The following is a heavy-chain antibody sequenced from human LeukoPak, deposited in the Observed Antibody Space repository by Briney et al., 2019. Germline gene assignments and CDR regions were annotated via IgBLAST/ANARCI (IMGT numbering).Heavy chain of an antibody. Sequence: ASVKVSCKASGYTFTSYAMNWVRQAPGQGLEWMGWINTNTGNPTYAQGFTGRFVFSLDTSVSTAYLQISSLKAEDTAVYYCARVVHPYDYESSGLTYDAFDIWGQGTMVTVPS. D-gene: IGHD3-22*01. J-gene: IGHJ3*02. V-gene: IGHV7-4-1*02. CDR2: INTNTGNP. CDR1: GYTFTSYA. CDR3: ARVVHPYDYESSGLTYDAFDI.